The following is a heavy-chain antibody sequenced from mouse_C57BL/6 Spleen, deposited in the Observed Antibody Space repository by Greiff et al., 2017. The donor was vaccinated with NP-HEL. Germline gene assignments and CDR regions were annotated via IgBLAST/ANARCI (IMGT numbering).Heavy chain of an antibody. Sequence: EVKVVESGGGLVKPGGSLKLSCAASGFTFSDYGMHWVRQAPEKGLEWVAYISSGSSTIYYADTVKGRFTISRDNAKNTLFLQMTSLRSEDTAMYYCARRADDGYYFDYWGQGTTLTVSS. CDR3: ARRADDGYYFDY. CDR1: GFTFSDYG. J-gene: IGHJ2*01. CDR2: ISSGSSTI. V-gene: IGHV5-17*01. D-gene: IGHD2-3*01.